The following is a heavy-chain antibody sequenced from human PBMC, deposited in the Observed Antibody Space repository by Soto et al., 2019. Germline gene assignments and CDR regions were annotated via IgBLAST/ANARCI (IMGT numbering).Heavy chain of an antibody. CDR2: IYHSGST. D-gene: IGHD4-17*01. V-gene: IGHV4-30-2*01. J-gene: IGHJ5*02. Sequence: QLQLQESGSGLVKPSQTLSLTCAVSGGSISSGGYSWSWIRQPPGQGLEWIGYIYHSGSTYYNPSLKSRVTISVDRSKHQFSLKLSSVTAADTAVYYCARAHRNDYGDYVWFDPWGQGTLVTVSS. CDR1: GGSISSGGYS. CDR3: ARAHRNDYGDYVWFDP.